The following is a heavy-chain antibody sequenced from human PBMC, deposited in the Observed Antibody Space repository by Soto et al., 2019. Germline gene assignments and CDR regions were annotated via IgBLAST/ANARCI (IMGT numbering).Heavy chain of an antibody. D-gene: IGHD2-21*01. CDR2: ISYDGSNK. V-gene: IGHV3-30*18. CDR1: GFTFSSYG. J-gene: IGHJ4*02. CDR3: AKDRGDGDCFDY. Sequence: GGSLRLSCAASGFTFSSYGMHWVRQAPGKGLEWVAVISYDGSNKYYADSVKGRFTISRDNSKNTLYLQMNSLRAEDTAVYYCAKDRGDGDCFDYWGQGTLVTVSS.